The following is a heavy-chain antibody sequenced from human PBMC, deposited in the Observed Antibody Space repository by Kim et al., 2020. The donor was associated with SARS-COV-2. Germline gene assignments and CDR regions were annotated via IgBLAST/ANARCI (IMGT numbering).Heavy chain of an antibody. J-gene: IGHJ3*02. Sequence: GGSLRLSCAASGFTFSSYAMSWVRQAPGKGLEWVSAISGSGGSTYYADSVKGRFTISRDNSKNTLYLQMNSLRAEDTAVYYCAKPGGHGTAMVLTDAFDIWGQGTMVTVSS. V-gene: IGHV3-23*01. CDR1: GFTFSSYA. D-gene: IGHD5-18*01. CDR2: ISGSGGST. CDR3: AKPGGHGTAMVLTDAFDI.